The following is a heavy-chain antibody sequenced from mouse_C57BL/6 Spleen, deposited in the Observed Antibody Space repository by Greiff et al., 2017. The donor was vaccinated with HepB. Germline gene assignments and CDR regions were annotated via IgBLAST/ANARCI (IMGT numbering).Heavy chain of an antibody. J-gene: IGHJ4*01. CDR3: ARSPGGYYGSSYVDYAMDY. CDR1: GYTFTSYG. D-gene: IGHD1-1*01. V-gene: IGHV1-81*01. CDR2: IYPRSGNT. Sequence: VKLQESGAELARPGASVKLSCKASGYTFTSYGISWVKQRTGQGLEWIGEIYPRSGNTYYNEKFKGKATLTADKSSSTAYMELRSLTSEDSAVYFCARSPGGYYGSSYVDYAMDYWGQGTSVTVSS.